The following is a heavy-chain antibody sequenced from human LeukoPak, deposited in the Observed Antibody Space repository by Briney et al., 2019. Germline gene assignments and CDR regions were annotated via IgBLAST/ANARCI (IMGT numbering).Heavy chain of an antibody. Sequence: QPGRSLRLSCAASGFTFSSYGMHWVRQAPGKGLEWVAVIWYDGSNKYYADSVKGRFTISRDNSKNTLYLQMNSLRAEDTAVYYCAKDLGIVGSAFDYWGQETLVTVSS. J-gene: IGHJ4*02. CDR2: IWYDGSNK. V-gene: IGHV3-33*06. D-gene: IGHD3-22*01. CDR1: GFTFSSYG. CDR3: AKDLGIVGSAFDY.